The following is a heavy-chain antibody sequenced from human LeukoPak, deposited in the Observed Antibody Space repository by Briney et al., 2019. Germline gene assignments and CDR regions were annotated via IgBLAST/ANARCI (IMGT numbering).Heavy chain of an antibody. V-gene: IGHV1-18*04. CDR1: GYTFTIYG. Sequence: ASVTVSFTASGYTFTIYGITWVRQAPGQGLEWMGWISAYNGNTNYAQNLQGRVTMTTDTSTSTAYMELRSLRSDGTAVYYCARDLRYCSGGSCYSENYDAFDIWGQGTMVTVSS. CDR2: ISAYNGNT. J-gene: IGHJ3*02. CDR3: ARDLRYCSGGSCYSENYDAFDI. D-gene: IGHD2-15*01.